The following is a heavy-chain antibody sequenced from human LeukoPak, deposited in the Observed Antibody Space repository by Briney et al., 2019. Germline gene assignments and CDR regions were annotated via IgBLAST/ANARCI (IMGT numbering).Heavy chain of an antibody. J-gene: IGHJ6*02. Sequence: GASVKVSCKASGYTFTSYAMNWVRQAPGQGLEWMGWINTNTGNPTYAQGFTGRFVFSLDTSVSTAYLQISSLKAEDTAAYYCARDKYSSSWNYYYYYGMDVWGQGTTVTVSS. CDR2: INTNTGNP. CDR1: GYTFTSYA. V-gene: IGHV7-4-1*02. CDR3: ARDKYSSSWNYYYYYGMDV. D-gene: IGHD6-13*01.